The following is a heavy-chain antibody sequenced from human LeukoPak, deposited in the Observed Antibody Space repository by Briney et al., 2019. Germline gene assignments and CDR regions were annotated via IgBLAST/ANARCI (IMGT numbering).Heavy chain of an antibody. CDR3: AKGAGGFSYYNWFDP. CDR2: IYTSGST. V-gene: IGHV4-61*02. Sequence: SETLSLTCTVSGGSISSGSYYWSWVRQPAGKGLEWIGRIYTSGSTNYNPSLKSRVTISVDTSKNQFSLKLSSVTAADTAIYYCAKGAGGFSYYNWFDPWGQGTLVTVSS. D-gene: IGHD5-18*01. CDR1: GGSISSGSYY. J-gene: IGHJ5*02.